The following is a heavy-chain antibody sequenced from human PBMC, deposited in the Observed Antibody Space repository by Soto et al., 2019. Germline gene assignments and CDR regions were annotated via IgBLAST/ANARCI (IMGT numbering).Heavy chain of an antibody. D-gene: IGHD3-22*01. J-gene: IGHJ3*02. CDR2: MNPNSGNT. CDR3: ARDLDSSGYYWHSGNAFDI. V-gene: IGHV1-8*01. CDR1: GYTFTSYD. Sequence: GASVKVSCKASGYTFTSYDINWVRQANGQGLEWMGWMNPNSGNTGYAQKFQGRVTMTRNTSISTAYMELSSLRSEDTAVYYCARDLDSSGYYWHSGNAFDIWGQGTMVTVSS.